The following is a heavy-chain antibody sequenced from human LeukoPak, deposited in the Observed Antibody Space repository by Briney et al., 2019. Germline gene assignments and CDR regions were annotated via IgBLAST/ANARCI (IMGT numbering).Heavy chain of an antibody. V-gene: IGHV5-51*01. D-gene: IGHD1-20*01. J-gene: IGHJ5*02. CDR1: GYSFTSYW. Sequence: GESLKISCKGSGYSFTSYWIGWVRQMPGEGLEWMGIIYPGDSDTRYSPSFQGQVTISADKSISTAYLQWSSLKASDTAMYYCARRHNWNSGPYQSRVWFDPWGQGTLVTVSS. CDR3: ARRHNWNSGPYQSRVWFDP. CDR2: IYPGDSDT.